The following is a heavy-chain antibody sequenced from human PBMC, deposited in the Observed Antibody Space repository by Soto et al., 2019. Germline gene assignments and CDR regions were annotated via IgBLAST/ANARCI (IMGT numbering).Heavy chain of an antibody. CDR3: AIHLKGEGSGYCLRHFDY. V-gene: IGHV5-51*01. CDR2: IYPGDSDT. D-gene: IGHD3-22*01. J-gene: IGHJ4*02. Sequence: GESLKISCQGSGYSFSEYWIGWVRQMPGKGLEWMGTIYPGDSDTRYSPPFQSQVTISADKSISTAYLQWSSLKASDTAIYYCAIHLKGEGSGYCLRHFDYWGQGTLVTVPS. CDR1: GYSFSEYW.